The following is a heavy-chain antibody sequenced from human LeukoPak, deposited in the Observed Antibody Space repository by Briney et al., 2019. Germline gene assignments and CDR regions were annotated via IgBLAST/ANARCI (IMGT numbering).Heavy chain of an antibody. CDR1: GFTFSSYE. V-gene: IGHV3-48*03. CDR3: ARGRGYSGYDYFIDSPSDS. D-gene: IGHD5-12*01. Sequence: GGPLRLSCAASGFTFSSYEMNWVRQAPGKGLEWVSYISSSGDTIYYADSVKGRFTISRDNAKNSLYLQMNSLRAEDAAVYYCARGRGYSGYDYFIDSPSDSWGQGTLVTV. CDR2: ISSSGDTI. J-gene: IGHJ4*02.